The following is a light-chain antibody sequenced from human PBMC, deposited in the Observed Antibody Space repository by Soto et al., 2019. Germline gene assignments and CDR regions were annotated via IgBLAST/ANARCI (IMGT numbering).Light chain of an antibody. CDR3: SSYTRSSTLYV. J-gene: IGLJ1*01. V-gene: IGLV2-14*01. CDR1: SSDVGDYNY. Sequence: LTQPASVSGSPGQSITISCTGTSSDVGDYNYVSWYQQHPGKAPKLMIYEVSNRPSGVSNRFSGSKSGNTASLTISGLQAEDEADYYCSSYTRSSTLYVFGTGTKVTVL. CDR2: EVS.